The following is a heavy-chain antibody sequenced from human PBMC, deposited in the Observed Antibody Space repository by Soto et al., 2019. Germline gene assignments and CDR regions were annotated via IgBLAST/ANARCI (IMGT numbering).Heavy chain of an antibody. CDR3: AREGVVGASV. CDR2: IYSGGST. Sequence: EVQLVESGGGLVQPGGSLRLSCAASGFTVSSNYMSWVRQAPGKGLEWVSVIYSGGSTNYADSVKGRFTISRHSSKTPLYRPMNSLRAGDTAVNYCAREGVVGASVWGQGARVTVSS. J-gene: IGHJ4*02. CDR1: GFTVSSNY. D-gene: IGHD2-15*01. V-gene: IGHV3-66*01.